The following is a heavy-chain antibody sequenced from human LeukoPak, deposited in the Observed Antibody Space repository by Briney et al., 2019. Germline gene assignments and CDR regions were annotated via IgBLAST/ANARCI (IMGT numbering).Heavy chain of an antibody. D-gene: IGHD3-9*01. V-gene: IGHV3-7*01. Sequence: GGSLRLSCAASGFTFSSYWMSWVRQAPGKGLEWVANIKQDGSEKYYVDSVKGRFTISRDNAKNSLYLQMNSLRAEDTAVYYCARDADILTGYPGRNFDYWGQGTLVTVSS. J-gene: IGHJ4*02. CDR1: GFTFSSYW. CDR3: ARDADILTGYPGRNFDY. CDR2: IKQDGSEK.